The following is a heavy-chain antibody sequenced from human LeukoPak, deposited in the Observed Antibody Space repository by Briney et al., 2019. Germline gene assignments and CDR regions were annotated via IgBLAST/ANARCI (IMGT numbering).Heavy chain of an antibody. CDR3: ARTYSSGVSWFDP. CDR1: GFTVSRNY. D-gene: IGHD6-19*01. J-gene: IGHJ5*02. CDR2: VYNGATT. V-gene: IGHV3-53*01. Sequence: PGGSLRLSCAASGFTVSRNYVSWVRQAPGKGLEWVSVVYNGATTYYADSVKGRFTISRDNSRNTLYLQMNSLRAEDTAVYYCARTYSSGVSWFDPWGQGTLVTVSS.